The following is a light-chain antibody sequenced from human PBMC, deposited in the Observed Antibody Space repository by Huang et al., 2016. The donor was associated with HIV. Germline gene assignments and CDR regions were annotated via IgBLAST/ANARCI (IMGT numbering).Light chain of an antibody. CDR1: RSVSTW. Sequence: DIQMTQSSSTLSASVGDRVTIACRASRSVSTWLAWYQQKAGRAPNLLIYEASTLESGVPSRFSGGGSGTDFTLTISSLQPDDFATYYCQQYKSFPWTFGQGTKVEV. V-gene: IGKV1-5*03. J-gene: IGKJ1*01. CDR2: EAS. CDR3: QQYKSFPWT.